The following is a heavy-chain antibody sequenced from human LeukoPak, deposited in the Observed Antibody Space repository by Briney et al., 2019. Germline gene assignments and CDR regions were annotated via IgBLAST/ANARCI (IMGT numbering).Heavy chain of an antibody. V-gene: IGHV4-61*08. CDR2: IYYSGST. D-gene: IGHD6-13*01. CDR1: GGSISSGGYY. J-gene: IGHJ4*02. CDR3: AREGPSAASDY. Sequence: SETLSLTCTVSGGSISSGGYYWSWIRQHPGKGLEWIGYIYYSGSTNYNPSLKSRFTISVDTSKNQFSLKLSSVTAADTAVYYCAREGPSAASDYWGQGTLVTVSS.